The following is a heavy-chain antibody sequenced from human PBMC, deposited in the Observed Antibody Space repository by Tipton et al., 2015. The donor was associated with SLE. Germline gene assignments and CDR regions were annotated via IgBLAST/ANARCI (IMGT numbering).Heavy chain of an antibody. J-gene: IGHJ5*02. CDR1: GYSISSGYY. Sequence: TLSLTCNVSGYSISSGYYWGWIRQSPGKGLEWIGHVHSSGSTFYNPSLKSRVTISMDTSKNQVSLRMTSVTAADTAVYYCATSGYDFLSWFDPWGQGPPVPVSS. D-gene: IGHD5-12*01. CDR2: VHSSGST. CDR3: ATSGYDFLSWFDP. V-gene: IGHV4-38-2*02.